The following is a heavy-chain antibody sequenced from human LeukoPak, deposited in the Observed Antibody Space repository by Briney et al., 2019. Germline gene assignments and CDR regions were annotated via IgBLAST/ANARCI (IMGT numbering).Heavy chain of an antibody. D-gene: IGHD1/OR15-1a*01. CDR2: MSYDGKLY. CDR1: GLTFSTSS. J-gene: IGHJ4*02. V-gene: IGHV3-30*04. Sequence: GGSLRLSCSASGLTFSTSSMHWVRQAPGKGLEWVAVMSYDGKLYYYSDSVKGRFTISRDNSKNMLYLQVNSLRPEDTGVYWCARENSDRRIDYWGQGTLVTVSS. CDR3: ARENSDRRIDY.